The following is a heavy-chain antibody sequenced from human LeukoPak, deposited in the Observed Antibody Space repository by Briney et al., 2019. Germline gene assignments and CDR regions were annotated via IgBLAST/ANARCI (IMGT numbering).Heavy chain of an antibody. CDR1: GGSISSYY. CDR2: IYYSGST. CDR3: ASLYYYGSGSFLDH. Sequence: PSETLSLTCTVSGGSISSYYWSWIRQPPGKGLEWIGYIYYSGSTNYNPSLKSRVTISVDTSKNQFSLKLSSVTAADTAVYYCASLYYYGSGSFLDHWGQGTLVTVSS. D-gene: IGHD3-10*01. J-gene: IGHJ4*02. V-gene: IGHV4-59*01.